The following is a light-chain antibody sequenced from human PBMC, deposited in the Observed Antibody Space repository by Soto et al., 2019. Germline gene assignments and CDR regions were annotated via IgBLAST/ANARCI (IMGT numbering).Light chain of an antibody. CDR2: DVT. J-gene: IGLJ1*01. V-gene: IGLV2-11*01. Sequence: QSALTQPRSVSGSPGQSVNISCTGTSSDVGGYNFVSWYQQHPGKAPKLMIYDVTKRPSGVPDRFSGSKSGNTASLTISGLQADDDADYYCCSYAGNYIFVFGAGTKVTVL. CDR1: SSDVGGYNF. CDR3: CSYAGNYIFV.